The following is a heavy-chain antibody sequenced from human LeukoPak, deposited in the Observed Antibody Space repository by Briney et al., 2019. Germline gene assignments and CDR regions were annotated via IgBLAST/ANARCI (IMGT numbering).Heavy chain of an antibody. CDR1: GFTFRSYW. Sequence: GGSLRLSCVVSGFTFRSYWMHWVRRVPGKGLVWVSRINSDGSDATYADSVKGRFAISRDNAKNTLYLQMNSLRAEDTAVYYCARSEYSFDYWGHGTLVTVSS. D-gene: IGHD3-10*01. V-gene: IGHV3-74*01. J-gene: IGHJ4*01. CDR2: INSDGSDA. CDR3: ARSEYSFDY.